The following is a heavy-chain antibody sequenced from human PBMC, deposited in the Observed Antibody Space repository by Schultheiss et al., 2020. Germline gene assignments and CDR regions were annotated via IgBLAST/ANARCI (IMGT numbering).Heavy chain of an antibody. Sequence: QTLSLTCTVSGGSISSSSYYWGWIRQHPGKGLEWLALIYWDGDKRYSPSLKSRLTITKDTSKNQVVLTMINMDPVDTATYYCAHRGGGGADHWGQGTLVTVSS. CDR3: AHRGGGGADH. J-gene: IGHJ4*02. CDR2: IYWDGDK. V-gene: IGHV2-5*02. CDR1: GGSISSSSYY. D-gene: IGHD3-10*01.